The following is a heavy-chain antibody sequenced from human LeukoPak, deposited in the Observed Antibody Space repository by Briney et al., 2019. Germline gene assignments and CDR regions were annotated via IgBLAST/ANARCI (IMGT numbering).Heavy chain of an antibody. Sequence: GSLRLSCVASGSTVSNKYMSWVRQAPGKGLEWVSVLYNAGSTYYADSVKGRFTISRDNSKNTLYLQMYSLRAEDTAVYYCARGHKGLEFWGRGTTVTVFS. V-gene: IGHV3-53*01. CDR2: LYNAGST. CDR3: ARGHKGLEF. CDR1: GSTVSNKY. J-gene: IGHJ6*02.